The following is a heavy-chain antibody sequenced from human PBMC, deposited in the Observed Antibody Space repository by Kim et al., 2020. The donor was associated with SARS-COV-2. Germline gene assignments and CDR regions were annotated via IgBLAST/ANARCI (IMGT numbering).Heavy chain of an antibody. Sequence: SETLSLTCTVSGGSISNYYWNWIRQSPGKGLEWIGYMSYTGSPEYNPSLKGRVTISVDTSKNQVALKMLSVTLADTAVYYCAREPIPGGGYYYGMDVWGQGTTVTVSS. V-gene: IGHV4-59*13. J-gene: IGHJ6*02. CDR3: AREPIPGGGYYYGMDV. CDR1: GGSISNYY. CDR2: MSYTGSP. D-gene: IGHD2-2*01.